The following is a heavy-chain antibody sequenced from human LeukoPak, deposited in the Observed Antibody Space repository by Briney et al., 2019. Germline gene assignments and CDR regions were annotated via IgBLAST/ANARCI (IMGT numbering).Heavy chain of an antibody. J-gene: IGHJ4*02. V-gene: IGHV1-8*01. D-gene: IGHD3-10*01. Sequence: ASVKVYCKASGYTFTSYDINWLRQGTGQGLEWMGWMNPNSGNTGYAQKFQGRVTMTRNTSISTAYMELSSLRSEDTAVYYCARAMVRGVIIPGYWGQGTLVTVSS. CDR3: ARAMVRGVIIPGY. CDR1: GYTFTSYD. CDR2: MNPNSGNT.